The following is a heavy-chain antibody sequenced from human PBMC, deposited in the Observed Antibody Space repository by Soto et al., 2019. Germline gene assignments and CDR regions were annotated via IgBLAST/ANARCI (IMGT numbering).Heavy chain of an antibody. D-gene: IGHD4-4*01. CDR3: SRDRNDYGNPDAFDI. J-gene: IGHJ3*02. Sequence: QVQLVQSGAEVKKPGSSVKVSCKASGGTFSSYAISWVRQAPGQGLEWMGGIITIFGTANYAQKFQGRVTITADDSTSTAYMELSSMRSEDTAVYYCSRDRNDYGNPDAFDIWGQGTMVNVSS. V-gene: IGHV1-69*01. CDR1: GGTFSSYA. CDR2: IITIFGTA.